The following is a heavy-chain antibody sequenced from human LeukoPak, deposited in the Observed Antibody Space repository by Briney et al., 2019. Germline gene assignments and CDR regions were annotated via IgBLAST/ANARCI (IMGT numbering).Heavy chain of an antibody. Sequence: GGSLRLSCAASGFTFTNYAMTWVRQAPGKGPVWVSVISGSGGSTYYPDSVKGRFTISRDNSKNTLYLQMNSLRAEDTAVYFCAKAYYDFWSGSDHAFDIWGQGTMVTVSS. V-gene: IGHV3-23*01. D-gene: IGHD3-3*01. CDR1: GFTFTNYA. CDR3: AKAYYDFWSGSDHAFDI. CDR2: ISGSGGST. J-gene: IGHJ3*02.